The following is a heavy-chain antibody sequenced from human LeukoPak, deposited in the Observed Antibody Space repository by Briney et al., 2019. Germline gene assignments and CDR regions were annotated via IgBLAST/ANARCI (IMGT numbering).Heavy chain of an antibody. CDR2: IYSDGST. Sequence: GGSLRLSCAASGFTVSSNYMSWVRQAPGKGLEWVSVIYSDGSTYYADSVRGRFTISRDNSKNTLYLQMNSLGAEDTAVYYCARVSYYDSSGYYFLSYVDYWGQGTLVTVSS. V-gene: IGHV3-53*01. CDR1: GFTVSSNY. D-gene: IGHD3-22*01. J-gene: IGHJ4*02. CDR3: ARVSYYDSSGYYFLSYVDY.